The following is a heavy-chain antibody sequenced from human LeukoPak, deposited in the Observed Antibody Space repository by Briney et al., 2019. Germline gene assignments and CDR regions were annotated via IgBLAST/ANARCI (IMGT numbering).Heavy chain of an antibody. D-gene: IGHD2-2*01. V-gene: IGHV4-61*02. CDR3: ARDREDIVVVPAAMGNYYYYGMDV. CDR2: IYTSGST. J-gene: IGHJ6*02. Sequence: SQTLSLTCTVSGGSISSGSYYWSWIRQPAGKGLEWIGRIYTSGSTNYNPSPKSRVTISVDTSKNQFSLKLSSVTAADTAVYYCARDREDIVVVPAAMGNYYYYGMDVWGQGTTVTVSS. CDR1: GGSISSGSYY.